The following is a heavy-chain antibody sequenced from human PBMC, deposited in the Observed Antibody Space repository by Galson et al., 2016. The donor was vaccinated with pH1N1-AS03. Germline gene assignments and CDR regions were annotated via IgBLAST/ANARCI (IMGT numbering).Heavy chain of an antibody. J-gene: IGHJ2*01. CDR3: ARQYYYDVDLDHWYFDL. Sequence: ETLSLTCTVSGGSISSTTYSWAWVRQPPGKGLEWIGEFNHRGSTDYTPSLKSRVTISVDTSKKQFSLKLTSVTAADTAVYYCARQYYYDVDLDHWYFDLWGRGTLVTVSS. V-gene: IGHV4-39*01. CDR2: FNHRGST. D-gene: IGHD3-22*01. CDR1: GGSISSTTYS.